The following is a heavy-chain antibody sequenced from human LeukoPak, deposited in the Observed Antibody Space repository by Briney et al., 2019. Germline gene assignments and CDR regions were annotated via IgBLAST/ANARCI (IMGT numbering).Heavy chain of an antibody. CDR2: IYYSGST. CDR1: GGSISSYY. V-gene: IGHV4-59*08. J-gene: IGHJ3*02. Sequence: SETLSLTCTVSGGSISSYYWSWIRQPPGKGLEWIGYIYYSGSTNYNPSLKGRVTISVDTSKNQFSLKLSSVTAADTAVYYCARNQAVAAFDIWGQGTMVTVSS. CDR3: ARNQAVAAFDI. D-gene: IGHD6-19*01.